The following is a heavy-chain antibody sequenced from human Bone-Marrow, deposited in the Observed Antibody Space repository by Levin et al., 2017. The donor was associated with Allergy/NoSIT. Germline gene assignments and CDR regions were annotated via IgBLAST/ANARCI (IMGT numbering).Heavy chain of an antibody. D-gene: IGHD6-19*01. V-gene: IGHV1-8*01. CDR2: MNPNSGNT. CDR3: ARGPPPGIAVASGWFDP. Sequence: ASVKVSCKASGYTFTSYDINWVRQATGQGLEWMGWMNPNSGNTGYAQKFQGRVTMTRNTSISTAYMELSSLRSEDTAVYYCARGPPPGIAVASGWFDPWGQGTLVTVSS. CDR1: GYTFTSYD. J-gene: IGHJ5*02.